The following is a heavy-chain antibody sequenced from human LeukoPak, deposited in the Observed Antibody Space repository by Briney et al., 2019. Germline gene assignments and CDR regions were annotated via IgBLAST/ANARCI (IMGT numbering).Heavy chain of an antibody. V-gene: IGHV3-23*01. Sequence: HSGASLRLPCAASGFTFTSYAMSWVRQPPGKGLEWVSAISGNGGTTYYPDSVKGRFTISRDNSKNTPYLQMNSLRAEDTAVYYCAKEKYSSGFFDYWGQGTLVTVSS. CDR3: AKEKYSSGFFDY. D-gene: IGHD6-19*01. J-gene: IGHJ4*02. CDR1: GFTFTSYA. CDR2: ISGNGGTT.